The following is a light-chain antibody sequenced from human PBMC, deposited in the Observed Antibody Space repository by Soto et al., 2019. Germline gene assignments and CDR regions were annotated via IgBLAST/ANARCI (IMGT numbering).Light chain of an antibody. CDR2: KAS. Sequence: DIVMTQSPDSLAVSLGERATINCRSSQSVLYSSNNKNYLAWYQQKPGKAPKLLIYKASTLKSGVPSRFSGSGSGTEFTLTISSLQPEDFATYYCLQDYNYPWTFGQGTKVDIK. J-gene: IGKJ1*01. CDR1: QSVLYSSNNKNY. V-gene: IGKV4-1*01. CDR3: LQDYNYPWT.